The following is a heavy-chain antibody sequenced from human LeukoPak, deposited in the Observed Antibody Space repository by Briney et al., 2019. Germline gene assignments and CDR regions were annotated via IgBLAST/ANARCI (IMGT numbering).Heavy chain of an antibody. J-gene: IGHJ6*03. CDR3: AKDLGTNYYYYMDV. CDR2: IQDDGSNK. D-gene: IGHD1-26*01. Sequence: PGGSLRLSCAASGFTFSSDGMHWVRQAPGKGLGWVALIQDDGSNKYYADSVKGRFTFSRDNSKNTLYLQMNSLRAEDTGVYYCAKDLGTNYYYYMDVWGKGTTVTVSS. V-gene: IGHV3-30*02. CDR1: GFTFSSDG.